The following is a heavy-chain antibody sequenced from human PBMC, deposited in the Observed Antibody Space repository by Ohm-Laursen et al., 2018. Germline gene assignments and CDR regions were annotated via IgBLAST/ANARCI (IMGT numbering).Heavy chain of an antibody. V-gene: IGHV3-23*01. CDR2: ISGSGGST. CDR3: ARDVSPYDFWSGYYPYYYYYGMDV. CDR1: GFTFSSYA. J-gene: IGHJ6*02. Sequence: SLRLSCTASGFTFSSYAMSWVRQAPGKGLEWVSAISGSGGSTYYADSVKGRFTISRDNSKNTLYLQMNSLRAEDTAVYYCARDVSPYDFWSGYYPYYYYYGMDVWGQGTTVTVSS. D-gene: IGHD3-3*01.